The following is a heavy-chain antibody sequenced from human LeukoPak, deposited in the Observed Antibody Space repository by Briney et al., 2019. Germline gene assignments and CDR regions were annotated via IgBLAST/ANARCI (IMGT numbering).Heavy chain of an antibody. CDR3: ARVLVPAGALWYYYYYMDV. CDR2: INPNSGGT. CDR1: GYTFTGYY. D-gene: IGHD2-2*01. Sequence: GASVKVSCKASGYTFTGYYMHWVRQGPGQGLEWRGWINPNSGGTNYAQKFQGRVTITRDTSISTAYMELSRLRSDDTAVYYCARVLVPAGALWYYYYYMDVWGKGTTVTISS. V-gene: IGHV1-2*02. J-gene: IGHJ6*03.